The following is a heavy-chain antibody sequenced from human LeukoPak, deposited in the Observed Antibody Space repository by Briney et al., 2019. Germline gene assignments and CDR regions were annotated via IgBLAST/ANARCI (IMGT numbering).Heavy chain of an antibody. Sequence: SETLSLTCTVSGGSISSHYWSWIRQPPGKGLEWIGYIYYSGSTNYNPSLKSRVTISVDTSKNQFSLKLSPVTAADTAVYYCAREDSGSYHPFDYWGQGTLVTVSS. V-gene: IGHV4-59*11. D-gene: IGHD1-26*01. CDR2: IYYSGST. CDR3: AREDSGSYHPFDY. J-gene: IGHJ4*02. CDR1: GGSISSHY.